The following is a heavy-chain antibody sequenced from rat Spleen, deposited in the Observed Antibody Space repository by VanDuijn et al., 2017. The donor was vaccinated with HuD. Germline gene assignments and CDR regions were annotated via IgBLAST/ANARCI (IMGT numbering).Heavy chain of an antibody. D-gene: IGHD1-10*01. CDR3: ARQDNNWGFAY. CDR2: ISNKGSIT. V-gene: IGHV5-25*01. CDR1: GFTFSNYY. Sequence: EVQLVESGGGLVQPGRSMKLSCAASGFTFSNYYMAWVRQAPTQGLEWVATISNKGSITYYRDSVKGRFTISRDNTKSTLYLQMDSLRSEDTATYYCARQDNNWGFAYWGQGTLVTVSS. J-gene: IGHJ3*01.